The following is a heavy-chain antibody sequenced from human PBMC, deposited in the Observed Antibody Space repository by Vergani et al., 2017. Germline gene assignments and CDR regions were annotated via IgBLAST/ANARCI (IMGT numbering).Heavy chain of an antibody. CDR2: ISGSGGST. V-gene: IGHV3-23*04. J-gene: IGHJ4*02. Sequence: VQLVESGGGLVQPGRSLRLSCAASGFTFSDYYMSWIRQAPGKGLEWVSAISGSGGSTYYADSVKGRFTISRDNSKNTLYLQMNSLRAEDTAVYYCAKVPWQWLQGGYYFDYWGQGTLVTVSS. D-gene: IGHD6-19*01. CDR3: AKVPWQWLQGGYYFDY. CDR1: GFTFSDYY.